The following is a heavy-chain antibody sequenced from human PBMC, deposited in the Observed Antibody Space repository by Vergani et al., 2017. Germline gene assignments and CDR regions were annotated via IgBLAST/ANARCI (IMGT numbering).Heavy chain of an antibody. CDR2: ISSSSSTI. J-gene: IGHJ3*02. V-gene: IGHV3-48*01. D-gene: IGHD2-2*01. Sequence: EVQLVESGGGLVQPGGSLRLSCAASGFTFSSYSMNWVRQAPGKGLEGVSYISSSSSTIYYADSVKGRFTISRDNAKNSLYLQMNSLRAEDSAAYYCASDRRYCSSTSYYYSSFDIWRQGTMVTVSS. CDR3: ASDRRYCSSTSYYYSSFDI. CDR1: GFTFSSYS.